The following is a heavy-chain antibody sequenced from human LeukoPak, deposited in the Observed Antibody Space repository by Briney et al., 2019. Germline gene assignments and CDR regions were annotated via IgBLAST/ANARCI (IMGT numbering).Heavy chain of an antibody. CDR2: INHSGST. D-gene: IGHD2-15*01. J-gene: IGHJ5*02. Sequence: SETLSLTCAVSGGSFSGYYWSWIRQPPGKGLEWIGEINHSGSTNYNPSLKSRVTISVDTSKNQFSLKLSSVTAADTAVYYCARGGVVVAENWFDHWGQGTLVTVSS. CDR1: GGSFSGYY. V-gene: IGHV4-34*01. CDR3: ARGGVVVAENWFDH.